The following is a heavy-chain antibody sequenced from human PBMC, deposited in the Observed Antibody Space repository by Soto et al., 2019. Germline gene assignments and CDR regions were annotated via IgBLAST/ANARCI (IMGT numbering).Heavy chain of an antibody. J-gene: IGHJ4*02. CDR2: TRNKANSYTT. CDR3: ASLYDFWSGYTY. Sequence: EVQLVESGGGLVQPGGSLRLSCAASGFTFSDHYMDWVRQAPGKGLAWVGRTRNKANSYTTEYAASVKGRFTISRDDSKNSLYLQMNSLKTEDTAVYYCASLYDFWSGYTYWGQGTLVTVSS. D-gene: IGHD3-3*01. CDR1: GFTFSDHY. V-gene: IGHV3-72*01.